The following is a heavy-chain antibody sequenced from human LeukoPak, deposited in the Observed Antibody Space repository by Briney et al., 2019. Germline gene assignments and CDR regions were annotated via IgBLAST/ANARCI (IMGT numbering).Heavy chain of an antibody. CDR2: ISSSSSTI. CDR3: ARDKITSGYYFDY. Sequence: PGGSLRLSCAAPGFTFSSYSMNWVRQAPGKGLEWVSYISSSSSTIYYADSVKGRFTISRDNAKKSLYLQMNSLRVEDTAVYYCARDKITSGYYFDYWGQGTLVTVSS. CDR1: GFTFSSYS. J-gene: IGHJ4*02. V-gene: IGHV3-48*04. D-gene: IGHD3-10*01.